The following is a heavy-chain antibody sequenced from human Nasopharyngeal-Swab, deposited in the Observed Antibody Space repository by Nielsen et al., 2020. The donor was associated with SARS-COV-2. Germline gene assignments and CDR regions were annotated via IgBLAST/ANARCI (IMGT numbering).Heavy chain of an antibody. D-gene: IGHD3-9*01. V-gene: IGHV3-15*01. CDR1: GITFSNAW. CDR3: ARFSNKGNRYWFFDL. J-gene: IGHJ2*01. Sequence: GGSLRLSCAASGITFSNAWMSWVRQAPGKGLEWVGRIKSKTDGSTTDYAVPVKGRFTISRDNAGTSLSLQMNSLRAEDTAVYYCARFSNKGNRYWFFDLWGRGTLVTVSS. CDR2: IKSKTDGSTT.